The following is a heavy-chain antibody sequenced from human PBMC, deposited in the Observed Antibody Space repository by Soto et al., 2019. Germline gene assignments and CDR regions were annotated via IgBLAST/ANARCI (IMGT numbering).Heavy chain of an antibody. D-gene: IGHD1-26*01. CDR1: GYTFTGYY. Sequence: ASVKVSCKASGYTFTGYYMRWVRQAPGQGLEWMGWINPNSGGTNYAQKFQGWVTMTRDTSISTAYMELSRLRSDDTAGYYCARAGGWELLDVFDIWGQGTVVTVSS. CDR3: ARAGGWELLDVFDI. V-gene: IGHV1-2*04. J-gene: IGHJ3*02. CDR2: INPNSGGT.